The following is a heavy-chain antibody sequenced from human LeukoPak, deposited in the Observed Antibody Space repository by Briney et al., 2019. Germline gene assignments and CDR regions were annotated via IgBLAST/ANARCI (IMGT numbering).Heavy chain of an antibody. V-gene: IGHV3-21*01. Sequence: TPEGSLRLSCAASGFTFSSYSMNWVRQAPGKGLEWVSSISSSSSYIYYADSVKGRFTISRDNAKNSLYLQMNSLRAEDTAVYYCARSRAITIFGVVTPLGMDVWGQGTTVTVSS. CDR2: ISSSSSYI. J-gene: IGHJ6*02. CDR3: ARSRAITIFGVVTPLGMDV. CDR1: GFTFSSYS. D-gene: IGHD3-3*01.